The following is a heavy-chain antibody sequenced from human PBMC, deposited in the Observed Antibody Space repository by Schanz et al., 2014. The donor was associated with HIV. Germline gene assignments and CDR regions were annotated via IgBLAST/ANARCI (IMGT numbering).Heavy chain of an antibody. D-gene: IGHD1-26*01. Sequence: QVQLQQWGAGLLKPSETLSLTCAVYVGSFTDYYWTWIRQPPGKGLEWIGEINHSPSLKSRVAILVDPSKKQFSLNLTSVTAADTAVYFCARVRSGSTAGYFDLWGRGTRVTVSS. V-gene: IGHV4-34*02. J-gene: IGHJ2*01. CDR1: VGSFTDYY. CDR3: ARVRSGSTAGYFDL. CDR2: INH.